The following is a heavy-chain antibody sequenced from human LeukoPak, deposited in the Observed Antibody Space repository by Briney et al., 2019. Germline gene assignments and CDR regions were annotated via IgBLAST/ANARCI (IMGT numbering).Heavy chain of an antibody. CDR1: GYIFTDYA. V-gene: IGHV1-3*01. CDR3: ARGRGTSGSNRDFYYYYYMDV. CDR2: MNAGNGNT. D-gene: IGHD2-15*01. Sequence: LGASVKVSCKASGYIFTDYAIHWLRQAPGQRPEWMGWMNAGNGNTKYSQKFQGRITLIRDTSAATAHMELSSLRHDDLAVYYCARGRGTSGSNRDFYYYYYMDVWGKGTTVTVSS. J-gene: IGHJ6*03.